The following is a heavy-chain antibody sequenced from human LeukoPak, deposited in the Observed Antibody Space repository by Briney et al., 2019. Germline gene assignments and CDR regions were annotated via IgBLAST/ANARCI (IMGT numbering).Heavy chain of an antibody. D-gene: IGHD6-13*01. CDR3: ARDPWGAAAFSP. CDR2: ISSSSTYI. Sequence: GSLRLSCAASGLSFSSYTMTWVRQAPGKGLEWVSSISSSSTYIYYAESVKGRFTISRDNAKNSLYLQMNSLRVEDTAVYYCARDPWGAAAFSPWGQGTLVTVSS. J-gene: IGHJ5*02. CDR1: GLSFSSYT. V-gene: IGHV3-21*01.